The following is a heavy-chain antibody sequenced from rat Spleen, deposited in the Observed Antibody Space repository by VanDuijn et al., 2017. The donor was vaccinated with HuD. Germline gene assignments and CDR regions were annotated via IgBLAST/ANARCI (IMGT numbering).Heavy chain of an antibody. J-gene: IGHJ3*01. CDR1: GFTFSDFY. CDR2: ISYDGSKT. D-gene: IGHD1-7*01. CDR3: ARPSYGYPFAY. Sequence: EVQLVESDGGLVQPGRSLKLSCAASGFTFSDFYMAWVRQAPTKGLEWVATISYDGSKTYYRDSVKGRFTISRDNAKSTLYLQMDSLRSEDTATYYCARPSYGYPFAYWGQGTLVTVSS. V-gene: IGHV5-29*01.